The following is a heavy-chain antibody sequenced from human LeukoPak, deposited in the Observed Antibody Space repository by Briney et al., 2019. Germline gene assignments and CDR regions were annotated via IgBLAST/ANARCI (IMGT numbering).Heavy chain of an antibody. CDR2: ICSDGNT. V-gene: IGHV3-53*05. Sequence: GGSLRLSCAASGVNVSGDYMSWVRQAPGKGLEWVSLICSDGNTYYADSVKGRFTIYRDNSKNTLYLQMNRLRTEDTAIYYCANRMSFGGPGTVVTVSS. CDR3: ANRMSF. J-gene: IGHJ4*02. CDR1: GVNVSGDY. D-gene: IGHD3-10*01.